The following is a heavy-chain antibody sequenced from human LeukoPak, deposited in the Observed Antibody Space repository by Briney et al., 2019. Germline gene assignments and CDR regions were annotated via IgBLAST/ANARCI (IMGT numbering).Heavy chain of an antibody. CDR1: GYSITSYW. V-gene: IGHV5-51*01. Sequence: GESLKIPFKGPGYSITSYWITWVRQMPGKGLEWMGIIYPGDSDTSYSPSFQGQVTISADKSISTAYLQWSSLKASDTAMYYCARPVEYRTSGFDYWGQGTLVTVSS. CDR3: ARPVEYRTSGFDY. J-gene: IGHJ4*02. CDR2: IYPGDSDT. D-gene: IGHD2-8*01.